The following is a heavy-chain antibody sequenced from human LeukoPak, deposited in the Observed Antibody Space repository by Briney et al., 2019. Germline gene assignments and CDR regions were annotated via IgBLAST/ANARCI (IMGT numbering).Heavy chain of an antibody. V-gene: IGHV3-9*01. J-gene: IGHJ4*02. CDR3: ARGGAPEYSYGYYFDD. CDR1: GFTFDDYA. D-gene: IGHD5-18*01. Sequence: PGGSLRLSCAASGFTFDDYAMHWVRQAPGKGLEWVSGISWNSGSIGYADSVKGRFTISRDNAKNTLYLQMNSLRAEDTAVYYCARGGAPEYSYGYYFDDWGQGTLVTVSS. CDR2: ISWNSGSI.